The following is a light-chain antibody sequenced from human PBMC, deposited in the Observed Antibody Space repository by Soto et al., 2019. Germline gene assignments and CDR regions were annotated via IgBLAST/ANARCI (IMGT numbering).Light chain of an antibody. CDR1: QSIRSW. V-gene: IGKV1-5*03. J-gene: IGKJ4*01. CDR3: QQYNSYLVT. CDR2: KAS. Sequence: DIQMTQSPSTLSASVGDRVTITCRAGQSIRSWLAWYQQKPGKAPKLLIYKASSLESGVPSRFSGSESGTEFTLTISSLQPDDVATYYCQQYNSYLVTFGGGTKVEIK.